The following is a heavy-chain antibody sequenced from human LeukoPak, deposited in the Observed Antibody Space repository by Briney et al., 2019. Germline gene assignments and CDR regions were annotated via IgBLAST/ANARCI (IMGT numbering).Heavy chain of an antibody. CDR1: GGTFSSYT. Sequence: SVKVSCKASGGTFSSYTISWVRQAPGQGLEWMGGIIPIFGTANYAQKFQGRVTITADKSTSTAYMELSSLRSEDTAVYYCASDTSGYCSGGSCYFRWGQGTLVTVSS. V-gene: IGHV1-69*06. CDR3: ASDTSGYCSGGSCYFR. CDR2: IIPIFGTA. D-gene: IGHD2-15*01. J-gene: IGHJ4*02.